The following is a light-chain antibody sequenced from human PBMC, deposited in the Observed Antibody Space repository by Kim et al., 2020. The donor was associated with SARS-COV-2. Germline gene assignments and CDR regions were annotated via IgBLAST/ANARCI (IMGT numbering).Light chain of an antibody. CDR2: QDS. Sequence: SYELTQPPSVSVSPGQTASITCSGDKLGDKYACWYQQKPGQSPVLVIYQDSKRPSGFPERFSGSNSGNTATLTISGTQAMDAADYYCQAWDSSTEVFGTG. J-gene: IGLJ1*01. CDR3: QAWDSSTEV. CDR1: KLGDKY. V-gene: IGLV3-1*01.